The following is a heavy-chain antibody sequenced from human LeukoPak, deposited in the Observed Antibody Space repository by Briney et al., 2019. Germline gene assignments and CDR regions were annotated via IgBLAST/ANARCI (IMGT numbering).Heavy chain of an antibody. CDR1: GFTFSSYS. CDR2: ISSSSSYI. D-gene: IGHD1-26*01. CDR3: ARDTPLGAMTTFDY. V-gene: IGHV3-21*01. Sequence: PGGSLRLSCAASGFTFSSYSMNWVPQTPGKGLEWVSSISSSSSYIYYADSVKGRFTIYRDNAKTSLYLQMNSLRAEDTAVYYCARDTPLGAMTTFDYWGQGTLVSVSS. J-gene: IGHJ4*02.